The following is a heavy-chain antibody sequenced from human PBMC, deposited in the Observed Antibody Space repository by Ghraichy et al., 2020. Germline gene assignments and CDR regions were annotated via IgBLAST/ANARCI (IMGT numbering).Heavy chain of an antibody. V-gene: IGHV3-30-3*01. CDR1: GFTFSSYA. D-gene: IGHD6-19*01. Sequence: GGSLRLSCAASGFTFSSYAMHWVRQAPGKGLEWVAVISYDGSNKYYADSVKGRFTISRDNSKNTLYLQMNSLRAEDTAVYYCARARGHIAVAYTLWYWGQGTLVTVSS. CDR3: ARARGHIAVAYTLWY. CDR2: ISYDGSNK. J-gene: IGHJ4*02.